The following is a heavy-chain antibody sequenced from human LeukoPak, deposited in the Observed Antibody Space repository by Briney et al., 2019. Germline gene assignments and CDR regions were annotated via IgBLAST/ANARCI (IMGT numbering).Heavy chain of an antibody. D-gene: IGHD2-2*01. CDR2: ISGSGGST. V-gene: IGHV3-23*01. CDR1: GFTFSSYA. CDR3: AKVMPLYQLQWGLYDY. Sequence: PGGSLRLSCAASGFTFSSYAMSWVRQAPGKGLEWVSAISGSGGSTYYADFVKGRFIISRDNSKNTLYLQMNSLRAEDTAVYYCAKVMPLYQLQWGLYDYWGQGTLVTVSS. J-gene: IGHJ4*02.